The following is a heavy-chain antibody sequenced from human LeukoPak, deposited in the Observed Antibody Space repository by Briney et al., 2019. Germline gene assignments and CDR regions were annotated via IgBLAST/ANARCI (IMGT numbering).Heavy chain of an antibody. J-gene: IGHJ6*02. V-gene: IGHV3-23*01. CDR3: ARDRNLVSMGSSYYYYGMDV. Sequence: GGSLRLSCAASGCTFSSYAMSWVRQAPGKGLEWVSAISGSGGSPYYADSVKGRFTISRDNAKNSLYLQMNSLRAQDTAVYYCARDRNLVSMGSSYYYYGMDVWGQGTTVTVSS. D-gene: IGHD1-14*01. CDR1: GCTFSSYA. CDR2: ISGSGGSP.